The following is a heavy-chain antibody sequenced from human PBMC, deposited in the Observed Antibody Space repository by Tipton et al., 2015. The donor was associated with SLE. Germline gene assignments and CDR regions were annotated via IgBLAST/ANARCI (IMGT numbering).Heavy chain of an antibody. CDR3: GAAAAHGYFQH. D-gene: IGHD6-13*01. J-gene: IGHJ1*01. CDR2: ISGSGGST. CDR1: GFTFSSYA. Sequence: SLRLSCAASGFTFSSYAMRWVRQAPGKGLEWVSAISGSGGSTYYADSVKGRFTISRDNSKNTLYLQMNSLRAEDTAVYYCGAAAAHGYFQHWGQGTRVTVSS. V-gene: IGHV3-23*01.